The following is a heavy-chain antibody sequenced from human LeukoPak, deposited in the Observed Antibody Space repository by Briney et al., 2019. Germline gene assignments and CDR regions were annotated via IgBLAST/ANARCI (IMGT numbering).Heavy chain of an antibody. D-gene: IGHD6-6*01. J-gene: IGHJ4*02. V-gene: IGHV1-69*05. CDR3: ARASAARPWRNFDY. CDR2: IIPIFGTA. CDR1: GGTSSSYA. Sequence: GASVKVSCKASGGTSSSYAISWVRQAPGQGLEWMGGIIPIFGTANYAQKFQGRVTITTDESTSTAYMELSSLRSEDTAVYYCARASAARPWRNFDYWGQGTLVTVSS.